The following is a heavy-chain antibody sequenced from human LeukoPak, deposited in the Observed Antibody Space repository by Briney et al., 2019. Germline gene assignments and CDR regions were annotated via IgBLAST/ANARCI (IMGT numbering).Heavy chain of an antibody. D-gene: IGHD1-26*01. Sequence: PSETLSLTCTVSGRYIIDYHWSWLRRSPGKGLEWIGHINYSGSTNSNPSLKSRVSLSLDTSNNQCSLKLSSVTAADTAVYYCARGLSGNYRYYFDNWGQGTLVTVST. CDR1: GRYIIDYH. CDR2: INYSGST. V-gene: IGHV4-59*01. CDR3: ARGLSGNYRYYFDN. J-gene: IGHJ4*02.